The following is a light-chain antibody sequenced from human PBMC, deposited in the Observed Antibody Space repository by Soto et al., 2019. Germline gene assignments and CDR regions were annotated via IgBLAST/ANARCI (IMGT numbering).Light chain of an antibody. CDR2: DAS. J-gene: IGKJ1*01. V-gene: IGKV3-20*01. CDR3: QQYGTSPWT. Sequence: EIVLTQSPGTLSLSSGERATLSCRASQTVTSNYIAWYQQKPGQAPRLLIYDASSRAPGIPDRFSGFGSGTDLTLIITRLEPEDSAVYHCQQYGTSPWTFGQGTKVEIK. CDR1: QTVTSNY.